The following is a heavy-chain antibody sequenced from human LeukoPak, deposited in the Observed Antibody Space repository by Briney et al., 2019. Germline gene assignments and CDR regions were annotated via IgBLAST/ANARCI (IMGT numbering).Heavy chain of an antibody. D-gene: IGHD3-22*01. CDR2: IYYSGST. Sequence: PSETLSLTCTVSGGSISTYYWSWIRQPPGKGLEWIGYIYYSGSTNCNPSLKSRVSISVDTSKNQFSLKLNSVTAADTAVYYCARVWGVTDFYDSRGAFDIWGQGTMVTVSS. CDR3: ARVWGVTDFYDSRGAFDI. CDR1: GGSISTYY. J-gene: IGHJ3*02. V-gene: IGHV4-59*01.